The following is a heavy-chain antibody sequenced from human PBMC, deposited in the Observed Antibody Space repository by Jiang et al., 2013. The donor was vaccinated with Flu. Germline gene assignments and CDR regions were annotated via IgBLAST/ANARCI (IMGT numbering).Heavy chain of an antibody. CDR3: ARVLYGDYKYNWFDP. CDR1: GFSLSTSGMC. V-gene: IGHV2-70*01. J-gene: IGHJ5*02. Sequence: PTQTLTLTCTSSGFSLSTSGMCVSWIRQPPGKALEWLALIDWDDDKYYSTSLKTRLTISKDTSKNQVVLTMTNMDPVDTATYYCARVLYGDYKYNWFDPWGQGTLVTVSS. CDR2: IDWDDDK. D-gene: IGHD4-17*01.